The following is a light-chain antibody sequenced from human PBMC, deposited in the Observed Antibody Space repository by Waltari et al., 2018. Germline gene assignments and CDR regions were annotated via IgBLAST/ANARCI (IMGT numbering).Light chain of an antibody. J-gene: IGKJ4*01. CDR3: QQGNDFPLT. Sequence: DIQMTQSPSSVSASVVARVTITCRARQDISRWLAWYQQKAGKAPKFLIYDASTLQSGVPSRFSGSGSGTDFTLTISSLQPEDFATYYCQQGNDFPLTFGGGTKVEI. V-gene: IGKV1-12*01. CDR2: DAS. CDR1: QDISRW.